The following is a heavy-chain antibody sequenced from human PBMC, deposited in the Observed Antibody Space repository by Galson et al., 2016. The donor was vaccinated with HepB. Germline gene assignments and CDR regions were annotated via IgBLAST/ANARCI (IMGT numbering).Heavy chain of an antibody. V-gene: IGHV3-30*18. Sequence: SLRLSCAASGFSFDSYGMHWVRQAPGKGLEWVAVISYDEIKTDYADSVKGRFTISRDNSNKTLFLHMESLSPEDTALYFCAKSAMEWLYLPRPLDFWGQGALVTVSS. D-gene: IGHD3-3*01. CDR2: ISYDEIKT. J-gene: IGHJ4*02. CDR1: GFSFDSYG. CDR3: AKSAMEWLYLPRPLDF.